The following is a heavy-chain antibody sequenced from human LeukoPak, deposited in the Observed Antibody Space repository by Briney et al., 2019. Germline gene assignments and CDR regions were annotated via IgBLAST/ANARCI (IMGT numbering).Heavy chain of an antibody. J-gene: IGHJ5*02. CDR2: ISSSGSTI. CDR3: ARLRNNWNDVAGLWFDP. CDR1: GFTFSSYE. D-gene: IGHD1-1*01. V-gene: IGHV3-48*03. Sequence: PGGSLRLSCAASGFTFSSYEMNWVRQAPGKGLEWVSYISSSGSTIYYADSVKGRFTISRDNAKNSLYLQMNSLRAEDTAVYYCARLRNNWNDVAGLWFDPWGQGTLVTVSS.